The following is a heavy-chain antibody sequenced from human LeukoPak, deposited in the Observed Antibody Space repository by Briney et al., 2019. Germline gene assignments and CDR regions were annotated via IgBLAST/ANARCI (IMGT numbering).Heavy chain of an antibody. V-gene: IGHV3-11*01. CDR3: ARDFYENWFDP. D-gene: IGHD2/OR15-2a*01. J-gene: IGHJ5*02. Sequence: GSLRLSCAASGFTFSDYYMSWIRQAPGKGREWVSYISSSGSTIYYADSVKGRFTISRDNAKNSLYLQMNSLRAEDTAVYYCARDFYENWFDPWGQGTLVTVSS. CDR2: ISSSGSTI. CDR1: GFTFSDYY.